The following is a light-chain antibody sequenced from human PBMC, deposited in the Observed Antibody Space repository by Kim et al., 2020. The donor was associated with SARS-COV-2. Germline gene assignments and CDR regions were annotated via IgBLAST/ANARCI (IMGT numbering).Light chain of an antibody. CDR2: EVS. CDR1: SSDVGGYNY. CDR3: SSYAGSNVV. J-gene: IGLJ2*01. V-gene: IGLV2-8*01. Sequence: PGQSVTNSCTGTSSDVGGYNYGSWYQQHPGKAPKLMIYEVSKRPSGVPDRFSGSKSGNTASLTVSGLQAEDEADYYCSSYAGSNVVFGGGTQLTVL.